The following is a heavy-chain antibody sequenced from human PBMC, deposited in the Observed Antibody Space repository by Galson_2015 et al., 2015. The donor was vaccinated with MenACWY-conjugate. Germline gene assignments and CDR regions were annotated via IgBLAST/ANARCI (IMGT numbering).Heavy chain of an antibody. CDR2: ISSSSDTI. Sequence: SLRLSCAASGFTFSSYSMNWVRQAPGKGLEWVSYISSSSDTIRYADSVKGRFTISRANAKNSLYLQMNSLRAEDTTVYYCASRDSSSWYRQYFQHWGQGTLVTVSS. CDR1: GFTFSSYS. D-gene: IGHD6-13*01. CDR3: ASRDSSSWYRQYFQH. J-gene: IGHJ1*01. V-gene: IGHV3-48*01.